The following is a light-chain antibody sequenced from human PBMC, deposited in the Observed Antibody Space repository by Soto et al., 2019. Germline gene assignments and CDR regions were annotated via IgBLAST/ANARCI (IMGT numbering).Light chain of an antibody. J-gene: IGLJ3*02. CDR1: SGHNSYA. CDR3: QTWSTDIRV. CDR2: LNSDGSH. V-gene: IGLV4-69*01. Sequence: QAVVTQPPSASVSLGASIKLTCTLSSGHNSYAIAWHQQQPEKGPRYLMKLNSDGSHSKGDGIPDRFSGSSSGAERYLTISSLQSEDEADYYCQTWSTDIRVFGGGTKLTVL.